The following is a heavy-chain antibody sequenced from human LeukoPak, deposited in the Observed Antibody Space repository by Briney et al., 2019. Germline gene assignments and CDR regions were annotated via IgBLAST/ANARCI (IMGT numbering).Heavy chain of an antibody. V-gene: IGHV4-39*07. CDR2: IYYSGST. CDR1: GGSISSSSYY. J-gene: IGHJ4*02. D-gene: IGHD3-10*01. Sequence: PSETLSLTCTVSGGSISSSSYYWGWIRQPPGKGLEWIGSIYYSGSTYYNPSLKSRVTISVDTSKNQFSLKLSSVTAADTAVYYCARALGFGELLFGFDYWGQGTLVTVSS. CDR3: ARALGFGELLFGFDY.